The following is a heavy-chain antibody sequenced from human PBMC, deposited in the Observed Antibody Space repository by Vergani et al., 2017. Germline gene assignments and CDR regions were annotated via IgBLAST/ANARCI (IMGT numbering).Heavy chain of an antibody. J-gene: IGHJ3*02. V-gene: IGHV1-69*08. CDR3: AIDRDYGDYGAFDI. D-gene: IGHD4-17*01. CDR1: GGTFSSYT. CDR2: IIPILGIA. Sequence: QVQLVQSGAEVKKPGSSVKVSCKASGGTFSSYTISWVRQAPGQGLEWMGRIIPILGIANYAQKFQGRVTITADKSTSTAYMELSSLRSEDTAVYYCAIDRDYGDYGAFDIWGKGTMVTVSS.